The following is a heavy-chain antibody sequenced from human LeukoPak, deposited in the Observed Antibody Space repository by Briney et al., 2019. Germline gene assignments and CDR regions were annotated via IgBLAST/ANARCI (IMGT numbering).Heavy chain of an antibody. J-gene: IGHJ4*02. CDR1: GGSISSYY. CDR3: ARVEGSSSWFYFDY. V-gene: IGHV4-59*01. Sequence: SETLSLTCTVSGGSISSYYWSWIRQPPGKGLEWIGYIYYSGSTNYNPSLKSRVTISVDTSKNQFSLKLSSVTAADTAVYYCARVEGSSSWFYFDYWGQGTLVTVSS. CDR2: IYYSGST. D-gene: IGHD6-13*01.